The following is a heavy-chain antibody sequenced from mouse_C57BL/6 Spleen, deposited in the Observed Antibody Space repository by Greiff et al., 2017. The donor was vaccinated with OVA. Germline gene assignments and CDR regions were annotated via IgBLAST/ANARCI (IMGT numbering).Heavy chain of an antibody. CDR1: GYSITSGYY. J-gene: IGHJ4*01. D-gene: IGHD3-2*02. V-gene: IGHV3-6*01. CDR3: ARDSSGYDYAMDY. Sequence: EVKLMESGPGLVKPSQSLSLTCSVTGYSITSGYYWNWIRQFPGNKLEWMGYISYDGSNNYNPSLKNRISITRDTSKNQFLLKLNSVTTEDTATDYCARDSSGYDYAMDYWGQGTSVTVSS. CDR2: ISYDGSN.